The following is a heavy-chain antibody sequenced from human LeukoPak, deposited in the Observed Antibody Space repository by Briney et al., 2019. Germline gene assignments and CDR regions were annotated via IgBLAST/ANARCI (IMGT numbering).Heavy chain of an antibody. V-gene: IGHV3-7*01. Sequence: GGSLRLSCAASGFTFSVYWMSWVRQAPGKGPEWVASIKQDGSEKYYVDSVKGRFTISRDNAKNSLYLQMNSLRAEDTAVYHCARDRATAGIFDYWGQGALVTVSS. CDR3: ARDRATAGIFDY. D-gene: IGHD6-13*01. J-gene: IGHJ4*02. CDR1: GFTFSVYW. CDR2: IKQDGSEK.